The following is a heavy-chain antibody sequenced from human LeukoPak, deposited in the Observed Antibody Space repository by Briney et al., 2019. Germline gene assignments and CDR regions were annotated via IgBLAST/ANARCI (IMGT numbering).Heavy chain of an antibody. CDR1: GFTFSSYS. CDR3: ASPRLSYYYYGMDV. J-gene: IGHJ6*02. D-gene: IGHD2-15*01. CDR2: ISSSSSYI. Sequence: GGSLRLSCAASGFTFSSYSMNWARQAPGKGLEWVSSISSSSSYIYYADSVKGRFTISRDNAKNSLYLQMNSLRAEDTAVYYCASPRLSYYYYGMDVWGQGTTVTVSS. V-gene: IGHV3-21*01.